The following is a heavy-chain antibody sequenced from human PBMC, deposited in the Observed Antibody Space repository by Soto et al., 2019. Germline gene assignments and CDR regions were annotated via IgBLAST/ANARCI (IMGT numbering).Heavy chain of an antibody. Sequence: QVHLQESGPGLLRPSETLSLSCSVSGDSMATCGHYYNWLRHLPGQGLVWIGYLYYSGATHCSPSLSRRATISIATSKYLSSLRLISVAAADTVHYFCARDKDLEPTVWGYWGQGIQVTVSS. J-gene: IGHJ4*02. CDR2: LYYSGAT. CDR1: GDSMATCGHY. D-gene: IGHD7-27*01. V-gene: IGHV4-31*02. CDR3: ARDKDLEPTVWGY.